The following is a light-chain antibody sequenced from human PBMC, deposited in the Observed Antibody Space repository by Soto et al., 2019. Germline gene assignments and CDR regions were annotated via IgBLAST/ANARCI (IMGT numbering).Light chain of an antibody. J-gene: IGKJ1*01. V-gene: IGKV1-5*03. CDR1: QSVSIW. CDR2: KAY. Sequence: DIQMTQSPSTLSASVGDRVTITCRASQSVSIWLAWYQQKPGKAPKLLIYKAYSLKSGVPSRFRGNGSGTEFTLTIRSMQPDDFATYYGQQYNCYWTVGQGTKVEMK. CDR3: QQYNCYWT.